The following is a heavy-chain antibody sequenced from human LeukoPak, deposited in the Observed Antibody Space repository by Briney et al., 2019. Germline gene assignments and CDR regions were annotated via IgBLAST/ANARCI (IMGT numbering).Heavy chain of an antibody. CDR3: TTDPEAYYYDGSGYQTTGYFDY. CDR1: GFTFGNAW. Sequence: GGSLRLSCAASGFTFGNAWMSWVRQAPGKGLEWVGRIKSKTDGGTTDYAAPVKGRFTISRDDSKNTLYLQMNSLKTEDTAVYYCTTDPEAYYYDGSGYQTTGYFDYWGQGTLVTVSS. CDR2: IKSKTDGGTT. V-gene: IGHV3-15*01. J-gene: IGHJ4*02. D-gene: IGHD3-22*01.